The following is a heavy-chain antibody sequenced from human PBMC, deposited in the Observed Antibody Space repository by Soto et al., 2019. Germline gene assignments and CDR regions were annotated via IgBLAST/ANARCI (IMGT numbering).Heavy chain of an antibody. V-gene: IGHV3-23*01. CDR1: GFTLSTYA. CDR2: ISGRGGST. Sequence: EVQLLESGGGLVQPGGSLRLSCAASGFTLSTYAMSWVRQAPGKGLEWVSAISGRGGSTYYADSVKGRFTISRDNSKKKMYLQMNSLRAEDTAVYSCAKRHDIVVVTDALPDAFDSWGQGTMVTVSS. CDR3: AKRHDIVVVTDALPDAFDS. J-gene: IGHJ3*02. D-gene: IGHD2-2*01.